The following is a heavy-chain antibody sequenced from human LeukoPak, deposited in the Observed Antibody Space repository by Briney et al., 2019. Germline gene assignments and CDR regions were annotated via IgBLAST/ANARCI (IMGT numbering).Heavy chain of an antibody. CDR2: IRYDGSNK. D-gene: IGHD4-17*01. CDR3: AKDDPYGEPFDY. CDR1: GFTFSSYG. Sequence: GGSLRLSCAASGFTFSSYGMHWVRQAPGKGLEWVAFIRYDGSNKYYADSVKGRFTISRDNSKNTLYLQMNSLRAEDTAVYYFAKDDPYGEPFDYWGQGTLVTVSS. J-gene: IGHJ4*02. V-gene: IGHV3-30*02.